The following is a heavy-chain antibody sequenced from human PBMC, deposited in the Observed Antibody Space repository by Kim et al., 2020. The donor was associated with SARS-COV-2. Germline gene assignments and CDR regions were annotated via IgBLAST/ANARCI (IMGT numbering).Heavy chain of an antibody. CDR2: ISWNSDFV. Sequence: GGSLRLSCAASGFSFDDYSMHWVRQAPGKGLEWVSGISWNSDFVASADSVKGRFTISRDNAKNSLYLQMNRLRFDDTALYYCAKAGDYGDYAFYFDYWGQGTLVTVSS. D-gene: IGHD4-17*01. CDR1: GFSFDDYS. J-gene: IGHJ4*02. V-gene: IGHV3-9*01. CDR3: AKAGDYGDYAFYFDY.